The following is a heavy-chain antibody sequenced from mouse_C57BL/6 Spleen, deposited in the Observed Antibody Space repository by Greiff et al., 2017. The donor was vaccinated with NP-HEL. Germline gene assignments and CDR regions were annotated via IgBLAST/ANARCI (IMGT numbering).Heavy chain of an antibody. V-gene: IGHV1-4*01. Sequence: QVQLQQSGAELARPGASVKMSCKASGYTFTSYTMHWVKQRPGQGLEWIGYINPSSGYTKYNQKFKDKATLTADKSSSTAYMQLSSLTSEDSAVFYFAGLPYSNYWYFDYWGQGTTLTVSS. CDR2: INPSSGYT. D-gene: IGHD2-5*01. J-gene: IGHJ2*01. CDR3: AGLPYSNYWYFDY. CDR1: GYTFTSYT.